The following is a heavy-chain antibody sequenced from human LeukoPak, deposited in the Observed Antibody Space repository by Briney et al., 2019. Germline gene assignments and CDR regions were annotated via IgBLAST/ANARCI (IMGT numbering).Heavy chain of an antibody. CDR2: IDPSDSYT. J-gene: IGHJ5*02. V-gene: IGHV5-10-1*01. D-gene: IGHD6-6*01. CDR1: GYSFTNYW. Sequence: PGESLKISCKGSGYSFTNYWISWVRQMPGKGLEWMGRIDPSDSYTNYSPSFQGHVTISADKSISTAYLQWNSLKASDTAMYYCARRVWRQLLGDWFDPWGQGTLVTVSP. CDR3: ARRVWRQLLGDWFDP.